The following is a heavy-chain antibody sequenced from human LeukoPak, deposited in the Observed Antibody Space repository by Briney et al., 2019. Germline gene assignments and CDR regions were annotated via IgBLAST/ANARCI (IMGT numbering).Heavy chain of an antibody. CDR2: INHSGST. V-gene: IGHV4-34*01. CDR3: ASNARDILTGYFYHYYYMDV. J-gene: IGHJ6*03. D-gene: IGHD3-9*01. Sequence: SETLSLTCAVYGASFSGYYWSWLRHPPGKGLEWIGEINHSGSTNYNPSLKSRVTISVDTSKNQFSLKLSSVTAADTAVYYCASNARDILTGYFYHYYYMDVGGKGTTVTVS. CDR1: GASFSGYY.